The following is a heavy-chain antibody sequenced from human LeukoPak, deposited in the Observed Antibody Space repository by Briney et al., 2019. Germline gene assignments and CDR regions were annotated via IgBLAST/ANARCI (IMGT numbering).Heavy chain of an antibody. D-gene: IGHD3-10*01. J-gene: IGHJ5*02. CDR1: GYTFTGYY. CDR3: ARDLSGKPAKYYYGSGSSDP. CDR2: INPNSGGT. Sequence: GASVKVSCKASGYTFTGYYMHWVRQAPGQGLEWMGWINPNSGGTNYAQKFQGRVTMTRDTSISTTYMELSRLRSDDTAVYYCARDLSGKPAKYYYGSGSSDPWGQGTLVTVSS. V-gene: IGHV1-2*02.